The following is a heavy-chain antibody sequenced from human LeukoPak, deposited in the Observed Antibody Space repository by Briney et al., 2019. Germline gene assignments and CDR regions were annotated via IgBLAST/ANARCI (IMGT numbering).Heavy chain of an antibody. D-gene: IGHD4-23*01. CDR3: ARDRYGGVDS. V-gene: IGHV3-23*01. CDR2: MSGSGGNT. Sequence: GGSLRLSCVASGFTFSTYAMSWVRQAPGKGLEWVSAMSGSGGNTYYADSVKGRFTISRDNSRNTLYLQMNSLRAEDTAVYYCARDRYGGVDSWGQGTLVTVSS. J-gene: IGHJ4*02. CDR1: GFTFSTYA.